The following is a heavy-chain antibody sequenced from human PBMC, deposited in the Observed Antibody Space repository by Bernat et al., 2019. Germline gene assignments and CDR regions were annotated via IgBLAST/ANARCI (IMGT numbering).Heavy chain of an antibody. Sequence: QVQLVQSGAEVKKPGASVKVSCKASGYTFTSYDINWVRQATGQGLEWMGWMNPNSGNTGYAQKFQGRVTMTRNTSISTAYMELSSLRSEDTAVYYCACGGVIRFLEWFFMDVWGKGTTVTVSS. J-gene: IGHJ6*03. CDR2: MNPNSGNT. V-gene: IGHV1-8*01. D-gene: IGHD3-3*01. CDR3: ACGGVIRFLEWFFMDV. CDR1: GYTFTSYD.